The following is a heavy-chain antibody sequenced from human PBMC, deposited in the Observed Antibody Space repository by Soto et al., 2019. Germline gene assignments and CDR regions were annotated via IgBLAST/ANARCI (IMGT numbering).Heavy chain of an antibody. J-gene: IGHJ4*02. CDR2: ISAGGGSTI. D-gene: IGHD3-22*01. CDR3: ARMRGYYDSSGYDY. CDR1: GFTFSDFY. Sequence: VQLLESGGGLVQPGGSLRLSCAASGFTFSDFYMSWIRQAPGKGLEWVSYISAGGGSTIYYADSVRGRFTISRDNAKKSLYLEMNSLRVEDTAVYFCARMRGYYDSSGYDYWGQGTLVTVSS. V-gene: IGHV3-11*01.